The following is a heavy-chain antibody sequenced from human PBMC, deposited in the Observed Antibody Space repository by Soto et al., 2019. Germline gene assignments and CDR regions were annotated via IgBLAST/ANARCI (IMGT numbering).Heavy chain of an antibody. Sequence: PSETLSLTCAVYGGSFSGYYWSWIRQPPGKGLEWIGEINHSGSTNYNPSLKSRVTISVDTSKNQFSLKLSSVTAADTAVYYCERGKHGGQTFRWFDPWGQGTLVTVSS. J-gene: IGHJ5*02. CDR1: GGSFSGYY. CDR2: INHSGST. V-gene: IGHV4-34*01. CDR3: ERGKHGGQTFRWFDP. D-gene: IGHD2-21*01.